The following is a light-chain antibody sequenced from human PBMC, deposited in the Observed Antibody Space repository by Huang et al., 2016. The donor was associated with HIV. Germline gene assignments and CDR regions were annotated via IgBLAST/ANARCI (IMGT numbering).Light chain of an antibody. J-gene: IGKJ2*01. V-gene: IGKV3-20*01. Sequence: EVVLTQSPGTLSLSPGGRATLSCKASQIIRGSYLAWYQQKPGQPPMLLLFGASTRASGTPVRFSGAGSGTDFNLTITGLKTDDFALYFCHHYEGFNFGQGTRLDIK. CDR1: QIIRGSY. CDR2: GAS. CDR3: HHYEGFN.